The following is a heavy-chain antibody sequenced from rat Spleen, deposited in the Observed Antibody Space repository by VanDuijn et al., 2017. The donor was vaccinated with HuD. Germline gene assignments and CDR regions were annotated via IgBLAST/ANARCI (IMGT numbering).Heavy chain of an antibody. J-gene: IGHJ2*01. CDR2: ISYSGST. D-gene: IGHD1-10*01. Sequence: EVQLQESGPGLVKPSQSLSLTCSVTGYSITSNYWGWIRKFPGNKMEWMAYISYSGSTNYNPSLKSRISITRDTSKNQFFLQVNSVTTEDTATYYCARDNNYKAYWGQGVMVTVSS. CDR1: GYSITSNY. V-gene: IGHV3-1*01. CDR3: ARDNNYKAY.